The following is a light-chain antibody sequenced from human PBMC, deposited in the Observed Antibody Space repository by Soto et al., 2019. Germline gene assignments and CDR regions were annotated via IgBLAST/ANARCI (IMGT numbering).Light chain of an antibody. CDR3: QQYKSYSPRT. CDR2: DAS. J-gene: IGKJ1*01. V-gene: IGKV1-5*01. CDR1: QSISSW. Sequence: DIQMTQSPSSLSASVGDRVTITCRASQSISSWLAWYQQKPGKAPQLLISDASRLESGVPSRFSGSGSGTEFTLTISSLQPDESATYYCQQYKSYSPRTFGQGTKV.